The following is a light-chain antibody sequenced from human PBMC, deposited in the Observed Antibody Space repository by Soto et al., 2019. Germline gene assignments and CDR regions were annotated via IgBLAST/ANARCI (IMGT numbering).Light chain of an antibody. CDR3: QQYNSYWT. V-gene: IGKV1-5*03. CDR1: QSISSW. J-gene: IGKJ1*01. CDR2: KAS. Sequence: DIQMTQSPSTLSASVGDRVTITCRASQSISSWLAWYQQKPGKAPKLLIYKASSLASGVPSRFSGSGSGAEFTLTISSLRPDDFATYYFQQYNSYWTFGQGTKVEIK.